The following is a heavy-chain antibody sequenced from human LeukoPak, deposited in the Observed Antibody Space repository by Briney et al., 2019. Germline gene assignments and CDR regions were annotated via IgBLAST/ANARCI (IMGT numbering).Heavy chain of an antibody. CDR2: ISSSGSTI. Sequence: GGSLRLSCAASGFTFSDYYMSWIRQAPGKGLEWVSYISSSGSTIYYADSVKGRFTISRDNAKNSLYLQMNSLRAEDTAVYYCASREWPAAETFDYWGQGTLVTVSS. J-gene: IGHJ4*02. CDR1: GFTFSDYY. CDR3: ASREWPAAETFDY. V-gene: IGHV3-11*01. D-gene: IGHD3-3*01.